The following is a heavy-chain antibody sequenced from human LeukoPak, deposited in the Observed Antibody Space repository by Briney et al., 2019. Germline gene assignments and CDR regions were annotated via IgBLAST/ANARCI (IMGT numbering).Heavy chain of an antibody. J-gene: IGHJ5*02. CDR1: GGSFSGYY. CDR3: ARRRYQYNWFDP. Sequence: SETLSLTCAVYGGSFSGYYWSWIRQPPGKGLEWIGEINHSGSTNYNPSLKSRVTISVDTSKNQFSLKLSSVTAADTAVYYCARRRYQYNWFDPWGQGTLVTVSS. D-gene: IGHD1-20*01. V-gene: IGHV4-34*01. CDR2: INHSGST.